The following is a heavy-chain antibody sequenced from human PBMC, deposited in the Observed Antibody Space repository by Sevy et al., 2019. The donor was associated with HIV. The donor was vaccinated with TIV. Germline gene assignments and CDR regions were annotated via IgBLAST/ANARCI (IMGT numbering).Heavy chain of an antibody. CDR1: GDSISSGNHW. Sequence: SETLSLTCTVSGDSISSGNHWWSWIRQPAGKGLEWIGRVYSSGRTMYHSSLKSRVTMSVDTSKNQFSLMVSSLIAADTAIYYCARDGIRRDYYHGMDVWGQGTTVTVSS. CDR3: ARDGIRRDYYHGMDV. D-gene: IGHD3-10*01. J-gene: IGHJ6*02. V-gene: IGHV4-61*02. CDR2: VYSSGRT.